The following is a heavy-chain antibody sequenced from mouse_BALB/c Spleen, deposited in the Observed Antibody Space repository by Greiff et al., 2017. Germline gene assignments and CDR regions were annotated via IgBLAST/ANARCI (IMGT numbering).Heavy chain of an antibody. CDR1: GFTFSDYY. Sequence: VQLTESGGGLVKPGGSLKLSCAASGFTFSDYYMYWVRQTPEKRLEWVATISDGGSYTYYPDSVKGRFTISRDNAKNNLYLQMSSLKSEDTAMYYCALIYYGNYDAMDYWGQGTSVTVSS. J-gene: IGHJ4*01. CDR2: ISDGGSYT. CDR3: ALIYYGNYDAMDY. D-gene: IGHD2-1*01. V-gene: IGHV5-4*02.